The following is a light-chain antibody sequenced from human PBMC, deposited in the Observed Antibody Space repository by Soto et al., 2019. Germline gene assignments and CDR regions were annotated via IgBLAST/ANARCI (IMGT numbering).Light chain of an antibody. CDR2: DAI. V-gene: IGKV3-11*01. J-gene: IGKJ5*01. CDR1: QNVRSY. Sequence: EIVLTQSPATRSLSPGERATLSCRASQNVRSYLAWYQQKPGQAPRLLIHDAISRATGIPARFSGSGSGTDFTLTISSLEPEDFAVYYCQQRTNWPTSTFGQGTRLEIK. CDR3: QQRTNWPTST.